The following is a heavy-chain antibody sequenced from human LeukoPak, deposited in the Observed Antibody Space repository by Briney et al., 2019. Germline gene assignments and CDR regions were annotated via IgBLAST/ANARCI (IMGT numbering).Heavy chain of an antibody. D-gene: IGHD4-17*01. CDR3: ARVTHLTTNYYYYMDV. Sequence: SETLSLTCTVSGVSISSTNYYWGWIRQPPAKGLEWIGSIYYSGSTYYNPSLNSRLTMSVDTSKNQFSLKLSSVTAADTAVYYCARVTHLTTNYYYYMDVWGKGTTVSVSS. CDR2: IYYSGST. J-gene: IGHJ6*03. V-gene: IGHV4-39*07. CDR1: GVSISSTNYY.